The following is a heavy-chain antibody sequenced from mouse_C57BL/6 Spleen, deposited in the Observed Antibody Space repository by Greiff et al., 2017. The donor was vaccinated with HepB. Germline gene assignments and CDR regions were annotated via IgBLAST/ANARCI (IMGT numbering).Heavy chain of an antibody. CDR3: ARRGGNPLDY. Sequence: LVESGASVKISCKASGYAFSSSWMNWVKQRPGKGLEWIGRIYPGDGDTNYNGKFKGKATLTADKSSSTAYMQLSSLTSEDSAVYFCARRGGNPLDYWGQSTTLTVSS. D-gene: IGHD2-1*01. J-gene: IGHJ2*01. V-gene: IGHV1-82*01. CDR1: GYAFSSSW. CDR2: IYPGDGDT.